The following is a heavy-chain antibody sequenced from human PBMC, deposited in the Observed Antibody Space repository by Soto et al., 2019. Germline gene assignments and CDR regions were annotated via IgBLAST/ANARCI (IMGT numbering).Heavy chain of an antibody. CDR2: IRSGSNTI. CDR3: ARDIYYDFYGMDV. Sequence: GGSLRLSCAASGFTFTSYNMNWVRQAPGKGLEWISYIRSGSNTIYYADSVKGRFTISRDNAKNSLFLQMDSLRDDDTAVYYCARDIYYDFYGMDVWGQGTTVTVSS. V-gene: IGHV3-48*02. CDR1: GFTFTSYN. J-gene: IGHJ6*02.